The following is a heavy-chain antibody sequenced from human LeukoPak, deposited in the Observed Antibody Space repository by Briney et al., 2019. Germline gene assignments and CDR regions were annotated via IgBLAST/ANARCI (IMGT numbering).Heavy chain of an antibody. CDR1: SGSFSGYF. Sequence: SETLSLTCVVYSGSFSGYFWSWIRQPPGKGLEWIGEINRSGSTNYNPSLKSRVTISVDTSKNQLSLKLSSVTAADTAVYYCARGIVGPTYFDYWGQGTLVTVSS. J-gene: IGHJ4*02. CDR3: ARGIVGPTYFDY. CDR2: INRSGST. V-gene: IGHV4-34*01. D-gene: IGHD1-26*01.